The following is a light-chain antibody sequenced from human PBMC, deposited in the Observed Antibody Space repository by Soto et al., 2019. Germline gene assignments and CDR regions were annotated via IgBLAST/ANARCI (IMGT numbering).Light chain of an antibody. CDR3: VSYTSRSTYV. CDR2: DVY. J-gene: IGLJ1*01. Sequence: QSVLTQPASLSGSPGHSITISCTGTSSDVGGYIWVSWYQHHPVKAPKLVIYDVYQRPSGVSSRFSGSKSGNTAFLTISGLQTEDEADYYCVSYTSRSTYVFGSGTKVTVL. V-gene: IGLV2-14*01. CDR1: SSDVGGYIW.